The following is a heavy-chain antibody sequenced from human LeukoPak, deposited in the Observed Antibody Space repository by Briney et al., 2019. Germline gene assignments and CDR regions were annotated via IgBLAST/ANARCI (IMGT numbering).Heavy chain of an antibody. Sequence: GGSLRLSCAASGFTFSSYWVHWVRQAPGKGLVWVSRINSDGSSTSYADSVKGRFTISRDSAKNTLYLQMNSLRADDTAVYYCARGGTAISFDSWGQGTLVTVSS. D-gene: IGHD5-18*01. V-gene: IGHV3-74*01. CDR3: ARGGTAISFDS. CDR1: GFTFSSYW. CDR2: INSDGSST. J-gene: IGHJ4*02.